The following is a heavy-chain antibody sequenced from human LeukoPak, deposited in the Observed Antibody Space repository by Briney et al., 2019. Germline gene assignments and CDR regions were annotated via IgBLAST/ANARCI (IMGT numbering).Heavy chain of an antibody. Sequence: GSLRLSCAASGFTFSSYAMSWVRQAPGKGLEWVSAISGSGGSTCYADSVKGRFTISRDNSKNTLYLQMNSLRAEDTAVYYCAKDAEEIVVVVAATVDYWGQGTLVTVSS. V-gene: IGHV3-23*01. CDR3: AKDAEEIVVVVAATVDY. D-gene: IGHD2-15*01. CDR1: GFTFSSYA. J-gene: IGHJ4*02. CDR2: ISGSGGST.